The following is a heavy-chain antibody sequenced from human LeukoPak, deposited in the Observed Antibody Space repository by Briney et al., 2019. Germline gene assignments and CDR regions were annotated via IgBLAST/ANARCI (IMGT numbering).Heavy chain of an antibody. V-gene: IGHV3-21*01. D-gene: IGHD6-6*01. CDR1: GFTFTTYD. CDR3: ARDAESTARASGLDV. J-gene: IGHJ6*04. Sequence: PGGSLRLSCAASGFTFTTYDMNWVRQAPGKGLEWVSYISRNSAFIYYADSVKGRFTISRDNAKNSLYLQMNSLGGDDTAVYYCARDAESTARASGLDVWGKGTTVTVAS. CDR2: ISRNSAFI.